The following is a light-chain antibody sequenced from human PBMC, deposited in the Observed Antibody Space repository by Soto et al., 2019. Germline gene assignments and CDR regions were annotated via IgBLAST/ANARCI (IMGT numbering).Light chain of an antibody. V-gene: IGKV3-20*01. J-gene: IGKJ1*01. CDR3: QKYGSLSWK. CDR2: GAP. Sequence: EIVLTQSAGTLSLSPGGIATLSCRASQNVGSNYLAWYQQKPGQAPRILIFGAPGRATGIPDRFSGSGSGTDFTLTISRLEPEDFAVYYCQKYGSLSWKFGQGTKVDIK. CDR1: QNVGSNY.